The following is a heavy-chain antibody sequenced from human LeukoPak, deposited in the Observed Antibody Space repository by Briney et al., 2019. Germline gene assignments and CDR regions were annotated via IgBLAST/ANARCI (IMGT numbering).Heavy chain of an antibody. CDR2: INHSGST. CDR1: GGSFSGYY. J-gene: IGHJ4*02. V-gene: IGHV4-34*01. D-gene: IGHD6-19*01. CDR3: ARVFKRVAGY. Sequence: SETLSLTCAVYGGSFSGYYWSWIRQPPGKGLEWIGEINHSGSTNYNPSLKSRVTISVDTSKNQFSLKLSSVTAADTAVYYCARVFKRVAGYWGQGTLVTVSS.